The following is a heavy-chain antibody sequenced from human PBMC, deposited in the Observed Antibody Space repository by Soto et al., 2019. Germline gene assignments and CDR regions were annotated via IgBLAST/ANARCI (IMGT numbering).Heavy chain of an antibody. Sequence: QVQLVQSGAEVKKPGASVKVSCKVSGNTLTELSIHWVRQAPGKGPEWMGGFDPEDGETIYAQKFQGRVTMTEDTSADTAYMELSSLRSEDTAVYYCTTWRDYMIRGSWFDPWGQGTLVTVSS. D-gene: IGHD3-10*01. V-gene: IGHV1-24*01. CDR3: TTWRDYMIRGSWFDP. J-gene: IGHJ5*02. CDR2: FDPEDGET. CDR1: GNTLTELS.